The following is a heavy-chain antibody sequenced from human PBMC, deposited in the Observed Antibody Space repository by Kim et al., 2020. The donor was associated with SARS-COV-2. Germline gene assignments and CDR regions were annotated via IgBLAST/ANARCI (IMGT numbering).Heavy chain of an antibody. Sequence: GGSLRLSCAASGVSFNYYGMHWVRQAPGKGLEWVASISYGGGKKQYVDSLKGRFTISRDYSKNTLYLQMNSLTAEDTAVYYCAKQGYEIALRTYYCLDL. J-gene: IGHJ6*01. D-gene: IGHD2-15*01. CDR1: GVSFNYYG. CDR2: ISYGGGKK. CDR3: AKQGYEIALRTYYCLDL. V-gene: IGHV3-30*18.